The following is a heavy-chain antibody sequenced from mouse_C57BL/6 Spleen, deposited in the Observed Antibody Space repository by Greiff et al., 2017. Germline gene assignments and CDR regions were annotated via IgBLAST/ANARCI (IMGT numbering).Heavy chain of an antibody. J-gene: IGHJ2*01. CDR1: GYSFTSYY. CDR2: IYPGSGNT. Sequence: VQLQQSGPELVKPGASVKISCKASGYSFTSYYIHWVKQRPGQGLEWIGWIYPGSGNTKYNEKFKGKATLTADTSSSTAYMQLSSLTSEDSAVYYCARYDYLPFDYWGQGTTLTVSS. CDR3: ARYDYLPFDY. V-gene: IGHV1-66*01. D-gene: IGHD2-4*01.